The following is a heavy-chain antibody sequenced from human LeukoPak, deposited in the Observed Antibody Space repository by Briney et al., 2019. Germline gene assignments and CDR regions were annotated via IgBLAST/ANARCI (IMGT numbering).Heavy chain of an antibody. CDR1: GYRFSNYW. CDR2: IYPGDSDT. J-gene: IGHJ4*02. D-gene: IGHD1-1*01. V-gene: IGHV5-51*01. CDR3: ARLLRSQLLPLLLY. Sequence: GESLKISCQGSGYRFSNYWIVWMRQMPGKGLEWMGIIYPGDSDTRYSPSFQGRVTISADRSVNTAYLQWSSLKASGTAMYYCARLLRSQLLPLLLYWGQGTLVTVSS.